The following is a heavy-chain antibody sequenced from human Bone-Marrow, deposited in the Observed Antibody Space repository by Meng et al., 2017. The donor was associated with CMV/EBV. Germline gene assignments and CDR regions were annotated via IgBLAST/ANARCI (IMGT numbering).Heavy chain of an antibody. CDR1: GFTFSSYS. V-gene: IGHV3-21*01. D-gene: IGHD3-3*01. J-gene: IGHJ6*01. CDR2: ISSSSSYI. Sequence: GESLKISCAASGFTFSSYSMNWVRQAPGKGLEWVSSISSSSSYIYYADSVKGRFTISRDNAKNSLYLQMNSLRAEDTAVYYCARPQNYDFWSGYRPYYYYGMAVWGQGPTVTCYS. CDR3: ARPQNYDFWSGYRPYYYYGMAV.